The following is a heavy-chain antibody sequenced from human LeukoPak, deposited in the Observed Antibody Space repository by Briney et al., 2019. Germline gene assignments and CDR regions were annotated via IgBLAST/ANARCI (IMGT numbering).Heavy chain of an antibody. J-gene: IGHJ3*02. CDR1: GGSISSSSYY. Sequence: SETLSLTCTVSGGSISSSSYYWGWIRQPPGKGLEWIGSIYYSGSTYYNPSLKSRVTISVDTSKHQFSLTLSSVTAADTAVYYCATRITMIVVVPNTDAFDIWGQGTMVTVSS. CDR2: IYYSGST. D-gene: IGHD3-22*01. CDR3: ATRITMIVVVPNTDAFDI. V-gene: IGHV4-39*01.